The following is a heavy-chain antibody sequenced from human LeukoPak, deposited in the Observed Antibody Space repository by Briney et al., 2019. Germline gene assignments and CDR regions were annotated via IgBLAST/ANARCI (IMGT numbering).Heavy chain of an antibody. D-gene: IGHD2-2*02. J-gene: IGHJ4*02. CDR3: TRTWWTEACSSSSCFTPDFDY. CDR1: GYTFINYQ. V-gene: IGHV1-2*06. CDR2: INSNSGAT. Sequence: GASVTVSCMTSGYTFINYQIHWVRQAPDQGLEWMGRINSNSGATVFVQKFQGRVTMTRDTSINTVYMELSSLEFDDTAVYYCTRTWWTEACSSSSCFTPDFDYWGQGTPVTVSS.